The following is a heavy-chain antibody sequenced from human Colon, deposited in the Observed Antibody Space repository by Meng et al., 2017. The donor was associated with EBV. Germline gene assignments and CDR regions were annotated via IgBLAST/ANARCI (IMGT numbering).Heavy chain of an antibody. J-gene: IGHJ4*02. D-gene: IGHD2-2*01. CDR3: ARVRVIPAAVGFDY. V-gene: IGHV4-4*02. Sequence: DSVSSLVEPSGTLSLTLCDSGGSISNSEWWSWVRQPPGTGMEWIGEIYRGGGTNYNPSFKSRVTISVDTSNNHFSLKLSYVTVADTAVYYCARVRVIPAAVGFDYWGQGTLVTVSS. CDR1: GGSISNSEW. CDR2: IYRGGGT.